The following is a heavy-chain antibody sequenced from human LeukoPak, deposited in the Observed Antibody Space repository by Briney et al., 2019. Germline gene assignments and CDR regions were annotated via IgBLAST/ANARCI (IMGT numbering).Heavy chain of an antibody. CDR3: ARDLGYYYDSPYFDY. J-gene: IGHJ4*02. CDR2: IYKSGST. V-gene: IGHV4-31*03. Sequence: TSQTLSLTCTVSGGSISSGGYYWSWIRQHPGKGLDWIGYIYKSGSTYYNPSLRSRLTISLDTSKNQFSLKLSSVTAADTAMYYCARDLGYYYDSPYFDYWGQGALVTVSS. CDR1: GGSISSGGYY. D-gene: IGHD3-22*01.